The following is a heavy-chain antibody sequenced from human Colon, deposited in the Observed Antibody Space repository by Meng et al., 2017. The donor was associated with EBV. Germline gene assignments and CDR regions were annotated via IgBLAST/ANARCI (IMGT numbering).Heavy chain of an antibody. J-gene: IGHJ4*02. Sequence: QGQLQEAGPGLVKPSGTLSSTCAVSGTSITSSNWWSWVRQPPGKGLEWIGEIYYGGSTNYNPSLKSRVTISLDESKNQFSLRLASMTAADTAVYYCASLYGDFAFWGQGTLVTVSS. CDR3: ASLYGDFAF. D-gene: IGHD4-17*01. CDR2: IYYGGST. V-gene: IGHV4-4*02. CDR1: GTSITSSNW.